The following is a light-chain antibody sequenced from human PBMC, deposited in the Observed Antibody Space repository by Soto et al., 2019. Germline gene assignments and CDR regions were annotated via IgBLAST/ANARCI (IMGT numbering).Light chain of an antibody. CDR1: SSDLGDYDY. CDR2: EVN. Sequence: QSALTQPPSASGSPGQSVTISCTGTSSDLGDYDYVSWYQQHPGKAPKVMIYEVNKRPSGVPDRFSGSKSGNTASLTVTGLHAEDEADYYCSSYAGSNNLIFGGGTQLTVL. J-gene: IGLJ2*01. V-gene: IGLV2-8*01. CDR3: SSYAGSNNLI.